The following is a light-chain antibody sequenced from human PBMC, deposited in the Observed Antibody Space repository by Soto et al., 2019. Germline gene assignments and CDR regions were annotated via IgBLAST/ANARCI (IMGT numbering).Light chain of an antibody. V-gene: IGKV1-5*03. J-gene: IGKJ3*01. CDR1: QTISSW. CDR2: KAS. CDR3: LQDYNYPLT. Sequence: DIQMTQSPSTLSGSVGDRVTITCRASQTISSWLAWYQQKPGKAPKLLIYKASTLKSGVPSRFSGSGSGTEFTLTISSLQPEDYATYYCLQDYNYPLTFGPGTKVDI.